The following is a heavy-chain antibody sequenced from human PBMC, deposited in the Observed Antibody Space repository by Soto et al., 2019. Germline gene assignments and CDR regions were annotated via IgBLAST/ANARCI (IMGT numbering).Heavy chain of an antibody. CDR1: GFTFSNYA. V-gene: IGHV3-23*01. J-gene: IGHJ4*02. CDR2: ISGSHGST. Sequence: EVQLLESGGGLVQPGGSLRLSCAASGFTFSNYAMNWVRQAPEKGLEWVSSISGSHGSTYYADSVNGRFTISGDNSKNMLYLQVNSLRVEETAVYYCAKGSPGSGSELDYWCQGTPVTVSS. CDR3: AKGSPGSGSELDY. D-gene: IGHD5-12*01.